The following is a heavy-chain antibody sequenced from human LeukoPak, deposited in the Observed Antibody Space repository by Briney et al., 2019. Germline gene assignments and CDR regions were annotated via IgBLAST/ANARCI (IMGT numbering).Heavy chain of an antibody. J-gene: IGHJ3*02. CDR1: GGSISSYY. CDR3: ARVGWYYYDSSGYYFDAFDI. V-gene: IGHV4-59*01. D-gene: IGHD3-22*01. CDR2: IYYSGST. Sequence: KPSETLSLTCTVSGGSISSYYWSWIRQPPGKGLEWIGYIYYSGSTNYNPSLKGRVTISVDTSKNQFSLKLSSVTAADTAVYYCARVGWYYYDSSGYYFDAFDIWGQGTMVTVSS.